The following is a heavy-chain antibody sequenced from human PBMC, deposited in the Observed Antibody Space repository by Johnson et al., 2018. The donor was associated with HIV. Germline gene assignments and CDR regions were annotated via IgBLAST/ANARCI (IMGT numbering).Heavy chain of an antibody. CDR2: INQDATEK. CDR1: GFTFSRYA. Sequence: VQLVESGGGVVQPGRSLRLSCAASGFTFSRYAMHWVRQAPGKGLEWVANINQDATEKYYVDSVKGRFTISRDNSKNTLFLQMNSLRAEDTAVYYCAKLRWAPRAFDIWGQGTMVTVSS. J-gene: IGHJ3*02. V-gene: IGHV3-7*02. CDR3: AKLRWAPRAFDI. D-gene: IGHD4-23*01.